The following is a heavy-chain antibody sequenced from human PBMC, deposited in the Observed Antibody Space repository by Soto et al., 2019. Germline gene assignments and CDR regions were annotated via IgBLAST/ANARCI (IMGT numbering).Heavy chain of an antibody. CDR2: IYHSGKT. CDR1: GGSISDIVW. CDR3: ATTREAIIHLYYFDF. V-gene: IGHV4-4*02. D-gene: IGHD3-10*01. J-gene: IGHJ4*02. Sequence: QVQLQESGPRLVKPSGTLSLTCDVSGGSISDIVWWSWVRQAPGKGLEWSGEIYHSGKTYYNPSLKSRVTISTDRSRNQVSLTLDFVTAADTAIYYCATTREAIIHLYYFDFWGQGVLVTVSS.